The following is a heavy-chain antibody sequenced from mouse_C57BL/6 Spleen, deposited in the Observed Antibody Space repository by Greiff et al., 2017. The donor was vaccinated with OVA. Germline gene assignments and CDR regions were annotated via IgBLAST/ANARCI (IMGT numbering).Heavy chain of an antibody. Sequence: VQLKESGPELVKPGASVKISCKASGYSFTSYYIHWVKQRPGQGLEWIGWIYPGSGNTKYNEKFKGKATLTADTSSSTAYMQLSSLTSEDSAVYYCAGDYDEYFDVWGTGTTVTVSS. J-gene: IGHJ1*03. D-gene: IGHD2-4*01. V-gene: IGHV1-66*01. CDR1: GYSFTSYY. CDR2: IYPGSGNT. CDR3: AGDYDEYFDV.